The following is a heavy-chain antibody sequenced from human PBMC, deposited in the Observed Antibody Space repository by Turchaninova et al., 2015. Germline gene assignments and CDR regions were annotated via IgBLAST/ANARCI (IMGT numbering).Heavy chain of an antibody. CDR2: IYLDDDK. J-gene: IGHJ3*02. CDR1: GFSVSTTGGV. V-gene: IGHV2-5*02. Sequence: QITLKESGPTLVESTQNLTLNCHLSGFSVSTTGGVVGWTRQPPGKALEWLALIYLDDDKRYSPSLKSRLTITKDTSKNQVVLTLTNMDPVDTATYYCAHRRMYIPAAADAFDIWGQGTMVSVSS. CDR3: AHRRMYIPAAADAFDI. D-gene: IGHD6-25*01.